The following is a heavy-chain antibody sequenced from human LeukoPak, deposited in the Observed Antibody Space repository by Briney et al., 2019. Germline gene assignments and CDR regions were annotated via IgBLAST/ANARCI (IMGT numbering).Heavy chain of an antibody. CDR3: ARDECTNGVCYNDAFDI. CDR2: INAGNGNT. Sequence: ASVKVSCKASGYTFTSYYMHWVRQAPGQRLEWMGWINAGNGNTKYSQEFQGRVTITRDTSASTAYMELSSLRSEDMAVYYCARDECTNGVCYNDAFDIWGQGTMVTVSS. V-gene: IGHV1-3*03. J-gene: IGHJ3*02. CDR1: GYTFTSYY. D-gene: IGHD2-8*01.